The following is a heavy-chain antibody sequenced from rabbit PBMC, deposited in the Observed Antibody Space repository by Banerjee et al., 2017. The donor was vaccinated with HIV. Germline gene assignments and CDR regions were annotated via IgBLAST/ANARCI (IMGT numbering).Heavy chain of an antibody. D-gene: IGHD1-1*01. CDR2: INGGSSGST. CDR3: ARGVNTDNNL. J-gene: IGHJ4*01. Sequence: EESGGDLVKPEGSLTLTCTASGFSFSSSHWICWVRQAPGKGLECIACINGGSSGSTWYANWAKGRFTISKTSSTTVTLQMTSLTAADTATYFCARGVNTDNNLWGPGTLVTVS. V-gene: IGHV1S45*01. CDR1: GFSFSSSHW.